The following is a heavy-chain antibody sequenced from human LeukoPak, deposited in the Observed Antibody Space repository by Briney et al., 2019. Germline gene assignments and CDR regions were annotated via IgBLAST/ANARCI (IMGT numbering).Heavy chain of an antibody. CDR3: ARADRSGWYTSFDY. CDR1: GFNVSSNY. Sequence: GGSLRLSCAASGFNVSSNYMSWVRQAPGKGLEWVSVIYSGGTTYCADSVKGRFTISRDNSKNTVYLQMNSLRAEDTAVYYCARADRSGWYTSFDYWGQGTLVTVSS. CDR2: IYSGGTT. J-gene: IGHJ4*02. D-gene: IGHD6-19*01. V-gene: IGHV3-53*01.